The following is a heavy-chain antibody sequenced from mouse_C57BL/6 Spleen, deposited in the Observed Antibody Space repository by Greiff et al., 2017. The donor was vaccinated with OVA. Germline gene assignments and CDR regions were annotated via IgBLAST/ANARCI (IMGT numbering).Heavy chain of an antibody. V-gene: IGHV2-6*03. D-gene: IGHD2-4*01. CDR2: IWSDGST. CDR1: GFSLTSYG. Sequence: VKLMESGPGLVAPSQSLSITCTVSGFSLTSYGVHWVRQPPGKGLEWLVVIWSDGSTTYNSALKSRLSISKDNSKSQVFLKMNSLQTDDTAMYYCARFYYDYDGAWFAYWGQGTLVTVSA. J-gene: IGHJ3*01. CDR3: ARFYYDYDGAWFAY.